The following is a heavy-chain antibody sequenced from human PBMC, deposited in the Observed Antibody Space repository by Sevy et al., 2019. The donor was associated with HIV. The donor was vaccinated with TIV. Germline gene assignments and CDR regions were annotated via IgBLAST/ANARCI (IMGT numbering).Heavy chain of an antibody. CDR3: AKDSYFDNTLFDY. D-gene: IGHD3-22*01. Sequence: GGSLRLSCAASAFTLNNYAMNWVRQAPGKGLEWVSGISGSGGSTYYADSVKGRFTISRDNSKNTLYLQMNSLRAEDTAVYYCAKDSYFDNTLFDYWGQGTLVTVSS. V-gene: IGHV3-23*01. J-gene: IGHJ4*02. CDR1: AFTLNNYA. CDR2: ISGSGGST.